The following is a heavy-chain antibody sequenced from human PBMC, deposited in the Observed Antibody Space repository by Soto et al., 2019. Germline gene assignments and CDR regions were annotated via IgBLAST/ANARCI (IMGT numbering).Heavy chain of an antibody. V-gene: IGHV1-18*04. D-gene: IGHD6-19*01. Sequence: ASVKVSCKASGYTFTSYGISWVRQAPGQGLEWMGWISAYNGNTNYAQKLQGRVTMTTDTSTSTAYMELRSLRSDDTAVYYCAGAMPVAGIPNWFDPWGQGTLVTVSS. CDR2: ISAYNGNT. CDR1: GYTFTSYG. CDR3: AGAMPVAGIPNWFDP. J-gene: IGHJ5*02.